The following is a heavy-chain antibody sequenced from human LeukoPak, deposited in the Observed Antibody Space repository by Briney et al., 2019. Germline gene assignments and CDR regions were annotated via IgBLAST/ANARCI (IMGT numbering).Heavy chain of an antibody. CDR1: GGSISSGGYY. CDR2: IYYSGST. J-gene: IGHJ3*01. D-gene: IGHD3-22*01. V-gene: IGHV4-30-4*08. CDR3: ARELYYYDSSGYLL. Sequence: SETLSLTCTVSGGSISSGGYYWSWIRQPPGKGLEWIGYIYYSGSTYYNPSLKSRVTISVDTSKNQFSLKLSSVTAADTAVYYCARELYYYDSSGYLLWGQGTMVTVSS.